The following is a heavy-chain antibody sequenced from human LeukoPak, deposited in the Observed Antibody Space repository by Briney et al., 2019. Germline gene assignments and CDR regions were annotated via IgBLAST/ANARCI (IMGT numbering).Heavy chain of an antibody. CDR2: ISSTGRTL. D-gene: IGHD1-26*01. V-gene: IGHV3-48*03. CDR3: ARDGQSGSYDDY. J-gene: IGHJ4*02. CDR1: GFTFSSYE. Sequence: PGGSLRLSCAASGFTFSSYEMNWVRQAPGKGLEWVSYISSTGRTLYYADSVKGRFTISRDNAKNSLYLQMNSLRAEDTAVYYCARDGQSGSYDDYWGQGTLVTVSS.